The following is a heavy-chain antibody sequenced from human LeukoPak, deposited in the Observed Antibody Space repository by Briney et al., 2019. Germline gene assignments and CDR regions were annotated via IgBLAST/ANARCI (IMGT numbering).Heavy chain of an antibody. CDR3: ARLLGSGLWYYYMDV. CDR2: IYYSGST. V-gene: IGHV4-39*01. Sequence: SETLSLTCTVSGGSISSSSYYWGWIRQPPGKGLEWIGSIYYSGSTYYNPSLKSRVTISVDTSKNQFSLKLSSVTAADTAVYYCARLLGSGLWYYYMDVWGKGTTVTVSS. D-gene: IGHD3-10*01. CDR1: GGSISSSSYY. J-gene: IGHJ6*03.